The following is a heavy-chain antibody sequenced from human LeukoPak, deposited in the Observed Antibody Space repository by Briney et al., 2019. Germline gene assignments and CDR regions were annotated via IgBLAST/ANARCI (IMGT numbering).Heavy chain of an antibody. CDR1: GYTFTSYA. V-gene: IGHV1-69*13. CDR3: ATYIAVALYDAFDI. CDR2: IIPIFGTA. Sequence: SVKVSCKPSGYTFTSYAISWVRQAPGQGLEWMGGIIPIFGTANYAQKFQGRVTITADESTSTAYMELSSLRSEDTAVYYCATYIAVALYDAFDIWGQGTMVTVSS. J-gene: IGHJ3*02. D-gene: IGHD6-19*01.